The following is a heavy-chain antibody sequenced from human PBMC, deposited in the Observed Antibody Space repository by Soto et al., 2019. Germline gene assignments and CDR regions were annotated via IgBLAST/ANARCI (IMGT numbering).Heavy chain of an antibody. J-gene: IGHJ6*02. CDR1: GYSFTSYW. V-gene: IGHV5-10-1*01. CDR3: ARHLSYDILTGYSPRYYYYGMDV. D-gene: IGHD3-9*01. CDR2: IDPSDSYT. Sequence: PGESLKISCKGSGYSFTSYWISWVRQMPGKGLEWMGRIDPSDSYTNYSPSFQGHVTISADKSISTAYLKWSSLKASDTAMYYCARHLSYDILTGYSPRYYYYGMDVWGQGTTVTVSS.